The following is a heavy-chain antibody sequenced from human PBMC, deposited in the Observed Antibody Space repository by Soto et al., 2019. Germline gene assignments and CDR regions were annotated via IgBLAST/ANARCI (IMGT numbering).Heavy chain of an antibody. CDR1: GYTFTSYY. V-gene: IGHV1-46*01. D-gene: IGHD2-15*01. CDR2: INPSGGST. J-gene: IGHJ6*02. Sequence: ASVKVSCKASGYTFTSYYMHWVRQAPGQGLEWMGIINPSGGSTSYAQKFQGRVTMTRDTSTSTVYMELSSLRSEDTAVYYCARDPGXIVVVVAATTADYGMDVWGQGTTVTVSS. CDR3: ARDPGXIVVVVAATTADYGMDV.